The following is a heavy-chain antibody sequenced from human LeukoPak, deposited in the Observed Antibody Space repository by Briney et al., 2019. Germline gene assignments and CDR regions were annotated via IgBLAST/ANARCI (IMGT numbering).Heavy chain of an antibody. J-gene: IGHJ5*02. CDR2: IIHSGST. V-gene: IGHV4-34*12. Sequence: SETLSLTCAVYGGSFSGYHWSWIRQPPGKGLEWIGEIIHSGSTNYSPSLKSRVTISLDTSKKQFSLKLSSVTAADTAVYYCARNVPVVVAATKSGDWFDPWGQGTLVTVSS. CDR3: ARNVPVVVAATKSGDWFDP. CDR1: GGSFSGYH. D-gene: IGHD2-15*01.